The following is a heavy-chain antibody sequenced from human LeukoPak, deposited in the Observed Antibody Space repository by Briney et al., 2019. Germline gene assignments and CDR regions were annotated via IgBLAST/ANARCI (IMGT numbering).Heavy chain of an antibody. CDR1: GFTFTSYS. CDR2: ISGSGGST. V-gene: IGHV3-23*01. D-gene: IGHD6-13*01. CDR3: AKTSRRAAGIKPYFDY. Sequence: GGSLRLSCAASGFTFTSYSMNWVRQAPGKGLEWVSAISGSGGSTYYADSVKGRFTISRDNSKNTLYLQMNSLRAEDTAVYYCAKTSRRAAGIKPYFDYWGQGTLVTVSS. J-gene: IGHJ4*02.